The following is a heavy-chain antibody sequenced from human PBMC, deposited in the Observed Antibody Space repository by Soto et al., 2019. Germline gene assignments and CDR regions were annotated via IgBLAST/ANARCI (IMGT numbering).Heavy chain of an antibody. CDR3: AKPRSSLEWPPFDP. Sequence: QVKLVESGGGVVQPGRSRRLSCVTSGFTFRSYGMHWVRQSPDKGLEWVAVIKSDGTTADYIESVKGRFFISRDNSKKTVYLQMNNLRPEDTGIYYCAKPRSSLEWPPFDPWDQGTLVTVSS. J-gene: IGHJ5*02. V-gene: IGHV3-30-3*02. CDR1: GFTFRSYG. CDR2: IKSDGTTA. D-gene: IGHD3-3*01.